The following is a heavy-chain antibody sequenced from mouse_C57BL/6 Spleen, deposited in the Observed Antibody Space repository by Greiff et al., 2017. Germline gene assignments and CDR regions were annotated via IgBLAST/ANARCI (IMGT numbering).Heavy chain of an antibody. D-gene: IGHD2-5*01. CDR1: GYSITSGYY. J-gene: IGHJ4*01. CDR3: ASYSNYFFYAMDY. Sequence: EVKLQESGPGLVKPSQSLSLTCSVTGYSITSGYYWNWIRQFPGNKLEWMGYISYDGSNNYNPSLKNRISITRDTSKNQFFLKLNSVTTEDTATYYCASYSNYFFYAMDYWGQGTSVTVSS. CDR2: ISYDGSN. V-gene: IGHV3-6*01.